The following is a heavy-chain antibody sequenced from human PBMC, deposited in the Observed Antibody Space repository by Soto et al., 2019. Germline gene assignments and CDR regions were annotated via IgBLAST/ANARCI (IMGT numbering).Heavy chain of an antibody. V-gene: IGHV3-30*18. Sequence: GGSLRLSCAASGFTFSSYGMHWVRQAPGKGLEWVAVISYDGSNKYYADSVKGRFTISRDNSKNTLYLQMNSLRAEDTAVYYCAKDHGELVFGYWGQGPLVTVSS. CDR1: GFTFSSYG. D-gene: IGHD1-26*01. J-gene: IGHJ4*02. CDR2: ISYDGSNK. CDR3: AKDHGELVFGY.